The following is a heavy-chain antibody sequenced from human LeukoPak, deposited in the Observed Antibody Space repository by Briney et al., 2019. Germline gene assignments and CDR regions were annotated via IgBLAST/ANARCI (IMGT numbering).Heavy chain of an antibody. CDR3: ASPNWFDP. CDR1: GFTVSSNY. V-gene: IGHV4-34*01. Sequence: GSLRLSCAASGFTVSSNYMSWVRQPPGKGLEWIGEINHSGSTNYNPSLKSRVTISVDTSKNQFSLKLSSVTAADTAVYYCASPNWFDPWGQGTLVTVSS. J-gene: IGHJ5*02. CDR2: INHSGST.